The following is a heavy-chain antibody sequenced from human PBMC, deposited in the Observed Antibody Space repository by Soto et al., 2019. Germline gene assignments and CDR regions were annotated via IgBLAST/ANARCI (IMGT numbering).Heavy chain of an antibody. Sequence: QVQLVESGGGVVKPGRSLRLSCAASGFTFSSYGMHWVRQAPGKGLEWVAVISYDGSNKYYADSVKGRFTISRDNSQNTLYLQMNSLRAEDTAVYYCAKELHGMDVWGQGTTVTVSS. V-gene: IGHV3-30*18. CDR2: ISYDGSNK. CDR3: AKELHGMDV. J-gene: IGHJ6*02. CDR1: GFTFSSYG.